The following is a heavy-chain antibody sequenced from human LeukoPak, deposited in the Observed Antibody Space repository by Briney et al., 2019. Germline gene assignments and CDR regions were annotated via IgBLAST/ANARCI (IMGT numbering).Heavy chain of an antibody. CDR2: INPSGGST. Sequence: ASVKVSCKASGGTFSSYAISWVRQAPGQGLEWMGIINPSGGSTSYAQKFQGRVTMTRDMSTSTVYMELSSLRSEDTAVYYCARDKDAFDIWGQGTMVTVSS. CDR1: GGTFSSYA. V-gene: IGHV1-46*01. J-gene: IGHJ3*02. CDR3: ARDKDAFDI.